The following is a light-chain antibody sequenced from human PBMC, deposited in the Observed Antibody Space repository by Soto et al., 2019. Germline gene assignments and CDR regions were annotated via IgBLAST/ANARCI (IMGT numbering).Light chain of an antibody. CDR2: ANN. CDR3: QSYDRTLIISV. J-gene: IGLJ3*02. Sequence: QPVLTQPPSVSGATGQRVTISCTGSISNIGAGYDVHWYQQLPGTAPKLLIYANNNRPSGVPDRFSGSKSGTSASLAISGLQAEDEADYYCQSYDRTLIISVFGGGTKLTVL. V-gene: IGLV1-40*01. CDR1: ISNIGAGYD.